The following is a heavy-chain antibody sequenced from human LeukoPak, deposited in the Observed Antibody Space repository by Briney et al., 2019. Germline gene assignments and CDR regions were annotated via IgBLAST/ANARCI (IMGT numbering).Heavy chain of an antibody. J-gene: IGHJ4*02. D-gene: IGHD2-15*01. CDR1: GGSFSGYY. CDR2: INHSGST. Sequence: SETLSLTCAVYGGSFSGYYWSWIRQPPGKGLEWIGEINHSGSTNYNLSLKSRVTISVDTSKNQFSLKLSSVTAADTAVYYCARVPLLDVWGRGTLVTVSS. CDR3: ARVPLLDV. V-gene: IGHV4-34*01.